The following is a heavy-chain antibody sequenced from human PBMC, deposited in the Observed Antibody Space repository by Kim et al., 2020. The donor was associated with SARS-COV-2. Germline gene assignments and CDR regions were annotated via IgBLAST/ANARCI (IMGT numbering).Heavy chain of an antibody. V-gene: IGHV3-11*01. CDR1: GFTFNDYY. J-gene: IGHJ2*01. CDR3: ARGDWYFDL. CDR2: ISISNTI. Sequence: GGSLRLSCAASGFTFNDYYMTWVRQAPGKGLEWLSYISISNTIYYADSVKGRFTISRDNAKNSLYLQMSSLRADDTAVYYCARGDWYFDLWGRGTLVTVS.